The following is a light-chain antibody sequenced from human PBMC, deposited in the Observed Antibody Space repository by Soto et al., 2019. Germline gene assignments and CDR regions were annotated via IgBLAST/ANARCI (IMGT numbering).Light chain of an antibody. J-gene: IGKJ1*01. CDR3: HQYKNWPWT. CDR1: QSVSSSY. V-gene: IGKV3-20*01. CDR2: GAS. Sequence: VLTQAPGTLSLSPGERATLSCRASQSVSSSYLAWYQQNPGQARRLLIYGASSRATGIPDRFSGSGSGTDLTITISRLEPEDCAVDYCHQYKNWPWTFVQGTKVDIK.